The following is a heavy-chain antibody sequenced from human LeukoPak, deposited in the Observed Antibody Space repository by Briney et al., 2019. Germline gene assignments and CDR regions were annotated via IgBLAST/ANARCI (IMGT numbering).Heavy chain of an antibody. CDR1: GDSINSTNW. Sequence: PSETLSLTCTVSGDSINSTNWWSWVRQPPGKGLHWIGEIHHSGTTNYNPSLKSRVTISLDKSKNQVSLKLNSVTAADTAVYYCARALGAFDIWGQGTMVTVSS. CDR3: ARALGAFDI. V-gene: IGHV4-4*02. CDR2: IHHSGTT. J-gene: IGHJ3*02.